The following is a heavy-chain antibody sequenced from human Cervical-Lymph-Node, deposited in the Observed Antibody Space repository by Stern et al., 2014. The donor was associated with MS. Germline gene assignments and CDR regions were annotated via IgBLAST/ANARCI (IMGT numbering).Heavy chain of an antibody. J-gene: IGHJ4*02. CDR3: ARGRGQYSNNDFDY. CDR1: GFTFSSYT. V-gene: IGHV3-21*01. D-gene: IGHD4-11*01. Sequence: LQLQESGGGLVKPGGSLRLSCAASGFTFSSYTMNWVRQAPGKGLEWVSSISSTSSYIDYADSVKGRFTISRDNAKNSLYLQMNSLRAEDTAVYYCARGRGQYSNNDFDYWGQGTLVTVST. CDR2: ISSTSSYI.